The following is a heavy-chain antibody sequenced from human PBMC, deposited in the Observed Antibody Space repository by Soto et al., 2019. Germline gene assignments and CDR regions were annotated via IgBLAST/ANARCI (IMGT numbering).Heavy chain of an antibody. V-gene: IGHV4-31*03. D-gene: IGHD3-10*01. J-gene: IGHJ6*02. CDR1: GRSISSGGYY. Sequence: QVQLQESGPGLVKPSQTLSLTCTVSGRSISSGGYYWSWIRQHPGKGLEWIGYIYSSGSTYYNPSLKSRVTISVETSKNQFSLKLSSVTAADTAVYYCAGGRARPNGFGGRDVWGQGTTVTVSS. CDR2: IYSSGST. CDR3: AGGRARPNGFGGRDV.